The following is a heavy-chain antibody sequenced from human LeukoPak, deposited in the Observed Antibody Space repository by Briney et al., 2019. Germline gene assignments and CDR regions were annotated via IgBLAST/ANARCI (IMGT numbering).Heavy chain of an antibody. D-gene: IGHD2-8*01. V-gene: IGHV3-30*02. CDR1: GLTFSDKG. CDR3: AKDNGLKYMDG. J-gene: IGHJ6*03. CDR2: IRSDGSNK. Sequence: PGGSLRLSCTVSGLTFSDKGMHWVRQAPGKGLEWVAFIRSDGSNKDYADSVKGRFTISRDNSKNTLDLEMNSLRGEDTAVYYCAKDNGLKYMDGWGKGPTLTISS.